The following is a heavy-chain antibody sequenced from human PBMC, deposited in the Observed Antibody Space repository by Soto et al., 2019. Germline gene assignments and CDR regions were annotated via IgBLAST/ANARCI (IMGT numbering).Heavy chain of an antibody. V-gene: IGHV4-59*11. J-gene: IGHJ4*02. D-gene: IGHD7-27*01. CDR2: IYYNGNI. CDR1: GGSISNHY. CDR3: ARSNWYSEY. Sequence: QVQLQESGPGLVKPSETLSLTCTVSGGSISNHYWSWIRQPPGKGLEWIGYIYYNGNINYNPSIKSRVTTSVDTSKHQFSLKLSSTTAANTAVYYCARSNWYSEYWGQGTLVTVSS.